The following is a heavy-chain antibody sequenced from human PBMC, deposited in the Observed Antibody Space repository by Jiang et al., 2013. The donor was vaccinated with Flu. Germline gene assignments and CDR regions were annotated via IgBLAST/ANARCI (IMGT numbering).Heavy chain of an antibody. CDR3: AGEYNWNYGKGDY. D-gene: IGHD1-7*01. CDR2: IYYSGST. V-gene: IGHV4-39*02. J-gene: IGHJ4*02. CDR1: GGSISSSSYY. Sequence: GLVKPSETLSLTCTVSGGSISSSSYYWGWIRQPPGKGLEWIGSIYYSGSTYYNPSLKSRVTISVDTSKNQFSLKLSSVTAADTAVYYCAGEYNWNYGKGDYWGQGTLVTVSS.